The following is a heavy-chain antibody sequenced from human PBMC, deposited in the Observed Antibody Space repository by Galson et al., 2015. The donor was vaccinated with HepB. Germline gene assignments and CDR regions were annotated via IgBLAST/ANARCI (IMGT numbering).Heavy chain of an antibody. CDR3: ARHPYYYDSSGYYYVFDY. V-gene: IGHV5-10-1*01. J-gene: IGHJ4*02. CDR2: IDPSDSYT. Sequence: QSGAEVKKPGESLRISCKGSGYSFTSYWISWVRQMPGKGLEWMGRIDPSDSYTNYSPSFQGHVTISADKSISTAYLQWSSLKASDTAMYYCARHPYYYDSSGYYYVFDYWGQGTLVTVSS. D-gene: IGHD3-22*01. CDR1: GYSFTSYW.